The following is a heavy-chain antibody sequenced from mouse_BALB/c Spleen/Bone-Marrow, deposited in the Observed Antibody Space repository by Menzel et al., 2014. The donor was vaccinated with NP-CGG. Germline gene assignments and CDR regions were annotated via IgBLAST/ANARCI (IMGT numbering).Heavy chain of an antibody. Sequence: VQLKQSGAELVRPGASVKLSCKASGYTFTSYWINWVKQRPGQGLEWIGNIYPSDSYTNYNQKFKDKATLTVDKSSSTAYMQLSSTTSEDSAVYFRTRAGNYGDYYAIDYCGQGTSVTVST. J-gene: IGHJ4*01. CDR3: TRAGNYGDYYAIDY. CDR1: GYTFTSYW. V-gene: IGHV1-69*02. D-gene: IGHD2-13*01. CDR2: IYPSDSYT.